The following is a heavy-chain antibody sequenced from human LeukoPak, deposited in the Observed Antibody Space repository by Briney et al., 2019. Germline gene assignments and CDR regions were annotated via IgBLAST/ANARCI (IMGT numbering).Heavy chain of an antibody. Sequence: GSLRLSCAASGFTFSSYAMHWVRQAPGKGLEYVSAISSNGGSTYYANSVKGRFTISRDNSKNALYLQMGSLRAEDMAVYYCASGLAFDYWGQGTLVTVSS. V-gene: IGHV3-64*01. D-gene: IGHD3/OR15-3a*01. CDR3: ASGLAFDY. CDR1: GFTFSSYA. J-gene: IGHJ4*02. CDR2: ISSNGGST.